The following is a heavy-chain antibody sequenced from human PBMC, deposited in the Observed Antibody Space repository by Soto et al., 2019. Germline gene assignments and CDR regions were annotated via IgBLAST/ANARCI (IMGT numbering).Heavy chain of an antibody. V-gene: IGHV4-59*01. CDR2: MYNTGST. Sequence: QVQLQESGPGLVKPSETLSLTCTVSGGSISGYYWSWIRQPPGKGLEWIGYMYNTGSTVYNPSFTSRVTISVDTSKNQFSRKLNSVTAADTAVYYCARDLWGYCGTDCYPLDVWGQGTTVTVSS. CDR1: GGSISGYY. D-gene: IGHD2-21*02. CDR3: ARDLWGYCGTDCYPLDV. J-gene: IGHJ6*02.